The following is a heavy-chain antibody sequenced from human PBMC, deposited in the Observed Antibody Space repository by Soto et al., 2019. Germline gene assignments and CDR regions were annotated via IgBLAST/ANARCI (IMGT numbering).Heavy chain of an antibody. CDR1: GGSISSGDYY. J-gene: IGHJ6*02. CDR2: IYYSGST. V-gene: IGHV4-30-4*01. D-gene: IGHD3-10*01. CDR3: ARVQDGSEYYGMDV. Sequence: SETLSLTCTVSGGSISSGDYYWSWIRQPPGKGLEWIGYIYYSGSTYYNPSLKSRVTISVDTSKNQFSLKLSSVTAADTTVYYCARVQDGSEYYGMDVWGQGTTVTVSS.